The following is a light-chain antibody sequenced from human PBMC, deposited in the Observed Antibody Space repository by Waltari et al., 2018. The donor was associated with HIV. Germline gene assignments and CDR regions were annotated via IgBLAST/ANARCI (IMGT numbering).Light chain of an antibody. Sequence: DVVVTQSPDSLAVSVGERATLNHKFSRNLLYSANDKSYLALDQQEGGQRPTVLIYGASTRESGVPDRFSGSGSETDFSLTISSLQAEDVSVYYCQQYYSVPYTFGQGTKLEIK. J-gene: IGKJ2*01. CDR1: RNLLYSANDKSY. CDR2: GAS. V-gene: IGKV4-1*01. CDR3: QQYYSVPYT.